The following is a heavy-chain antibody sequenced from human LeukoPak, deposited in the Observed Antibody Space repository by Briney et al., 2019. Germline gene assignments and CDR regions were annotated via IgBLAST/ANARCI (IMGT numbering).Heavy chain of an antibody. V-gene: IGHV3-23*01. Sequence: PSGGSLRLSCVASGFTFSTYAMSWVRQAPGKGLEWVSAVGGANSITYYTDSVKGRFTVSRDNFENTVYLQMNSLRAEDTAVYYCAKGFWRYLDYWGQGTLVTVSS. CDR3: AKGFWRYLDY. J-gene: IGHJ4*02. CDR1: GFTFSTYA. CDR2: VGGANSIT. D-gene: IGHD1-1*01.